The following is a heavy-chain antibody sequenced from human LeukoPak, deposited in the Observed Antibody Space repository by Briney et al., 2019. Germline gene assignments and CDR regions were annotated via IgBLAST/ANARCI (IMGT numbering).Heavy chain of an antibody. V-gene: IGHV3-23*01. CDR3: AKDRGSGWDVGVSYFDY. Sequence: PGGSLRLSCAASGFTFNIYTMTWVRQAPGKGLEWVSIISADSDSTYYADSVKGRFTISRDNSKDTLYLQMNSLRAEDTAVYYCAKDRGSGWDVGVSYFDYWGQGTLVTVSS. CDR2: ISADSDST. CDR1: GFTFNIYT. J-gene: IGHJ4*02. D-gene: IGHD3-3*01.